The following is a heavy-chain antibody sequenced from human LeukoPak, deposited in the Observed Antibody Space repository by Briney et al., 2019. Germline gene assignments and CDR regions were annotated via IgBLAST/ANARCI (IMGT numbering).Heavy chain of an antibody. CDR1: GFTFSSYG. Sequence: GRSLRLSCAASGFTFSSYGMHWVRQAPGKGLEWVVVISFDGSNKYYAHSVKGRFTISRDNSKNTLYLQMNSLRAEDTAVYYCAKLSAVAGMGFDPWGQGTLVTVSS. CDR3: AKLSAVAGMGFDP. J-gene: IGHJ5*02. D-gene: IGHD6-19*01. V-gene: IGHV3-30*18. CDR2: ISFDGSNK.